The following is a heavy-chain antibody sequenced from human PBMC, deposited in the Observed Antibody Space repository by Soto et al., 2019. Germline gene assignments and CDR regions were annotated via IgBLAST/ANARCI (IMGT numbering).Heavy chain of an antibody. CDR3: AGPTLGAFDI. J-gene: IGHJ3*02. CDR1: GGSISSSHYY. V-gene: IGHV4-39*01. CDR2: IYYSGST. D-gene: IGHD7-27*01. Sequence: QLQLQESGPGLVKPSETLSLTCTVSGGSISSSHYYWGWIRQPPGKGLEWIGSIYYSGSTSYNSSRKSRVTISVDTSKNPFSLRLNSVTAADTAVYYCAGPTLGAFDIWGQGTMVSVSS.